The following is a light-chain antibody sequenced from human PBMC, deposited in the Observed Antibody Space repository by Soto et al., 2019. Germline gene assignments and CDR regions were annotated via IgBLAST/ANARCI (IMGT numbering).Light chain of an antibody. Sequence: DIHMTQSPSTLSASGLDIGAIACRASQSISNWLAWYQQKPGKAPKLLIFRASTLQSGVPSRFSGTGSGTQFSLTISGLQPDDFATYYCQHSNSYSWTFGQGTKVDIK. CDR2: RAS. J-gene: IGKJ1*01. V-gene: IGKV1-5*03. CDR1: QSISNW. CDR3: QHSNSYSWT.